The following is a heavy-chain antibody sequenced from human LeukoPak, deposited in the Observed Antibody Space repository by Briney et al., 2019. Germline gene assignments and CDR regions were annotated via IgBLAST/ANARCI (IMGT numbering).Heavy chain of an antibody. CDR3: AELGITMIGGV. V-gene: IGHV3-48*03. Sequence: PGGSLRLSCAASGFTLYSYEMNWVRQAPGKGLEWVSYISSSGSNIYYADSVKGRFTISRDKAKNSLYLQMNSLRAEDTAVYYCAELGITMIGGVWGKGTTVTISS. CDR1: GFTLYSYE. CDR2: ISSSGSNI. D-gene: IGHD3-10*02. J-gene: IGHJ6*04.